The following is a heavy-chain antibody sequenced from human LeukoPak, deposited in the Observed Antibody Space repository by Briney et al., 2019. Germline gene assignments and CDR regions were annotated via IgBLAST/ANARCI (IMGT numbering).Heavy chain of an antibody. CDR3: ARGSKKGRNFDY. CDR2: IYYSGGT. J-gene: IGHJ4*02. Sequence: PSQTLSLTCTVSGGSISSGGYYWSWIRQHPGKGLEWIGYIYYSGGTYYNPSLKSRVTISVDTSKNQFSLKLSSVTAADTAVYYCARGSKKGRNFDYWGQGTLVTVSS. D-gene: IGHD2/OR15-2a*01. CDR1: GGSISSGGYY. V-gene: IGHV4-31*03.